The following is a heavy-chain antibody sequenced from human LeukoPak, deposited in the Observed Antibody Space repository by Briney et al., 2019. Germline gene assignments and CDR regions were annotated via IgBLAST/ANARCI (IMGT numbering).Heavy chain of an antibody. CDR2: IGPYNGDT. V-gene: IGHV1-18*04. Sequence: ASVKVSCKPSGYTFTSFVISWVRQAPGQGLEWMGCIGPYNGDTNYAQKFQGRVTMTTDTSTSTAYMDLRSLRSDDTAVYYCTRDHCRGDNCPSFDYWGQGTLVTVSS. CDR1: GYTFTSFV. J-gene: IGHJ4*02. D-gene: IGHD2-15*01. CDR3: TRDHCRGDNCPSFDY.